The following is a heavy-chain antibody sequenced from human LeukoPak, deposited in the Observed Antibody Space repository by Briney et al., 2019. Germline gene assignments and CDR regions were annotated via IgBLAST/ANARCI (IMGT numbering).Heavy chain of an antibody. CDR3: ARQYSSSWVASQDYFDY. J-gene: IGHJ4*02. D-gene: IGHD6-13*01. V-gene: IGHV5-51*01. CDR2: IYPGDSDT. Sequence: PGESLKISCKGSGYSFTSYWIGWVRQMPGKGLEWMGIIYPGDSDTRYSPSSQGQVTISADKSISTAYLHWSSLKASDTAMYYCARQYSSSWVASQDYFDYWGQGTLVTVSS. CDR1: GYSFTSYW.